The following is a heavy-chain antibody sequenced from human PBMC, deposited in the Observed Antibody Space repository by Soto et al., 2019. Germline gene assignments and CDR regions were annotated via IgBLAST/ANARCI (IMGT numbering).Heavy chain of an antibody. CDR2: IYPTTGRA. CDR1: GYSISSTYW. Sequence: QVQLQESGPGLVKPSGTLSLTCDVSGYSISSTYWWSWVRQSPLEGLEWIGEIYPTTGRANYNPSLRSRVTISADRSKHQFSLTLRSVTAAATAVYYCARHVGVTGTRGFDYWGQGIPVSVSS. CDR3: ARHVGVTGTRGFDY. D-gene: IGHD1-1*01. V-gene: IGHV4-4*02. J-gene: IGHJ4*02.